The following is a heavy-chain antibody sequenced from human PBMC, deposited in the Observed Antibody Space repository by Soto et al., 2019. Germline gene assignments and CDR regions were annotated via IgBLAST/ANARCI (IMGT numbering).Heavy chain of an antibody. V-gene: IGHV1-18*01. J-gene: IGHJ4*02. CDR3: ATALTYYYDSSGSY. CDR2: ISAYNGNT. Sequence: ASVKVSCKASGYTFTSYVISWVRQAPGQGLEWMGWISAYNGNTNYAQKLQGRVTMTTDTSTSTAYMVLRSLRSDDTAVYYCATALTYYYDSSGSYWGQGTLVXVSS. CDR1: GYTFTSYV. D-gene: IGHD3-22*01.